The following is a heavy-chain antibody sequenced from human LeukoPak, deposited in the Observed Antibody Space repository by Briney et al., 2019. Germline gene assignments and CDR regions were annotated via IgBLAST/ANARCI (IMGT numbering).Heavy chain of an antibody. D-gene: IGHD3-22*01. CDR3: ARDKGTYYYDSSPEGY. CDR1: GFTFSIYE. V-gene: IGHV3-48*03. J-gene: IGHJ4*02. Sequence: GGSLRLPCAASGFTFSIYEMNCVRQAPGKGLDCVSYISSNGSTIYYADSVKGRFTISRDNAKNSMYLHMNSLRAEDTAVYYCARDKGTYYYDSSPEGYWGQGTLVTVSS. CDR2: ISSNGSTI.